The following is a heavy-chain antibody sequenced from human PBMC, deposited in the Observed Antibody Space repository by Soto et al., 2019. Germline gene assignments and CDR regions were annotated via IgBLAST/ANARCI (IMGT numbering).Heavy chain of an antibody. CDR1: GFTFSSYA. D-gene: IGHD3-22*01. J-gene: IGHJ4*02. Sequence: LRLSCAASGFTFSSYAMSWVRQAPGKRLEWVSAISGSGGSTYYADSVKGRFTISRDNSKNTLYLQMNSLRAEDTAVYYCANALDSSGYYGYWGQGTLVTVSS. CDR3: ANALDSSGYYGY. V-gene: IGHV3-23*01. CDR2: ISGSGGST.